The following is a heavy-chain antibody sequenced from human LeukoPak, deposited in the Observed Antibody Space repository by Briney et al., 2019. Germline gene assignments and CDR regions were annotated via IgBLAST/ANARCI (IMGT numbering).Heavy chain of an antibody. CDR1: GFTFSSYS. Sequence: GGSLRLSCAASGFTFSSYSMNWVRQAPGKGLEWVSSISSSSSYIYYADSVKGRFTISRDNAKNSLYLQMNSLRAEDTAVYYCARDHRRNTDLFDPWGQGTLVTVS. V-gene: IGHV3-21*01. D-gene: IGHD1/OR15-1a*01. J-gene: IGHJ5*02. CDR2: ISSSSSYI. CDR3: ARDHRRNTDLFDP.